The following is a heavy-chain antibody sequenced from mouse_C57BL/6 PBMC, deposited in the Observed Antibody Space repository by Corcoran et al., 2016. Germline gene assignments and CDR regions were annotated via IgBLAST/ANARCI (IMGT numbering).Heavy chain of an antibody. CDR3: ATDYYGSGVWLAY. V-gene: IGHV9-3*01. Sequence: QIQLVQSGPALKKPGETVKISCKASGYTFTTYGMSWVKQAPGKGLKWMGWINTYYGVPTYADDFKGRFAFSLETSASTAYLQINNLKNEDTATYFCATDYYGSGVWLAYWGQGTVVTVSA. CDR2: INTYYGVP. D-gene: IGHD1-1*01. J-gene: IGHJ3*01. CDR1: GYTFTTYG.